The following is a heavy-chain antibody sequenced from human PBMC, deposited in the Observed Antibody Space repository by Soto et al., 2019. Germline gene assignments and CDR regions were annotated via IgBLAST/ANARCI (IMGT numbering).Heavy chain of an antibody. CDR1: GGTFSSYT. V-gene: IGHV1-69*02. Sequence: GAPVKVSCKASGGTFSSYTISWVRQAPGQGLEWMGRIIPILGIANYAQKFQGRVTITADKSTSTAYMELSSLRSEDTAVYYCASRYCSGGSSYSVWYFDIWGRGTLVTVSS. CDR2: IIPILGIA. CDR3: ASRYCSGGSSYSVWYFDI. D-gene: IGHD2-15*01. J-gene: IGHJ2*01.